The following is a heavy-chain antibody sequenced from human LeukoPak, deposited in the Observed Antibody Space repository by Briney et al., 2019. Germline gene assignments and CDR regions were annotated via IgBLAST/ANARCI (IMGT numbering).Heavy chain of an antibody. J-gene: IGHJ6*03. Sequence: GASVKVSCKASGYTYSSYGISWVRQAPGQGLEWMGWINGYKGNTNYAQKFQDRVTITADKSTSTAYMELSSLRSEDTAVYYCARVVGLTGYSSSWYSGYYYYMDVWGKGTTVTVSS. V-gene: IGHV1-18*01. CDR3: ARVVGLTGYSSSWYSGYYYYMDV. CDR2: INGYKGNT. CDR1: GYTYSSYG. D-gene: IGHD6-13*01.